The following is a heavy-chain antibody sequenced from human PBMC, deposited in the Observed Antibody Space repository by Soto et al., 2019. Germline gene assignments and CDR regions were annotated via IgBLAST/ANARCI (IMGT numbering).Heavy chain of an antibody. CDR2: INGNGRSK. V-gene: IGHV3-23*01. CDR1: GFTFSNFA. D-gene: IGHD1-26*01. J-gene: IGHJ4*02. CDR3: AKGRVVGVTTCPDF. Sequence: EVQLLESGGGLVQPGGSLRLSCAASGFTFSNFAMSWYRQAPGKGLEWVSVINGNGRSKYHADSVQGRFTISRDNSKNALYWQMNSLRAGDTALYYCAKGRVVGVTTCPDFWGQGTLVTVSS.